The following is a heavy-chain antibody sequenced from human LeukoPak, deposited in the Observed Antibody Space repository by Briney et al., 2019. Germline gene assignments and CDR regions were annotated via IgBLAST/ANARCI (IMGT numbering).Heavy chain of an antibody. V-gene: IGHV1-46*01. CDR1: GYTFTSYF. CDR2: INPSGGST. CDR3: ARGGRDYGDFLAGH. J-gene: IGHJ4*02. D-gene: IGHD4-17*01. Sequence: ASVKVSCKASGYTFTSYFMHWVRQAPGQGLEWMGIINPSGGSTTYAQKFQGRVTVSRDTSTSRVYMELYSLRSEDTAVYYCARGGRDYGDFLAGHWAQGTLVTVSS.